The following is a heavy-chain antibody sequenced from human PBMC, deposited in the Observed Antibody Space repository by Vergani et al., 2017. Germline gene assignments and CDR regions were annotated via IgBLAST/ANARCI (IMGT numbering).Heavy chain of an antibody. D-gene: IGHD3-9*01. CDR1: GFTFSSYA. J-gene: IGHJ3*02. CDR3: ARVVLRYFDWLGRGDAFDI. CDR2: INHSGST. Sequence: VQLLESGGGLVQPGGSLRLSCAASGFTFSSYAMSWIRQPPGKGLEWIGEINHSGSTNYNPSLKSRVTISVDTSKNQFSLKLSSVTAADTAVYYCARVVLRYFDWLGRGDAFDIWGQGTMVTVSS. V-gene: IGHV4-34*01.